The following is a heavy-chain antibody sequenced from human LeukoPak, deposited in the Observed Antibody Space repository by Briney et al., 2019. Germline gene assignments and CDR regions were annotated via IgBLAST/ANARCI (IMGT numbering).Heavy chain of an antibody. J-gene: IGHJ4*02. CDR3: ARHHRDGYNYFDY. Sequence: ASVNISCNSSGYTFTGYYMHWVRQAPGQGLEWMGWINPNSGGTNYAQKSQSRVTMTRDASISTAYMELSRWRSDDTTVYYCARHHRDGYNYFDYWRQGTMVTVSS. V-gene: IGHV1-2*02. CDR2: INPNSGGT. D-gene: IGHD5-12*01. CDR1: GYTFTGYY.